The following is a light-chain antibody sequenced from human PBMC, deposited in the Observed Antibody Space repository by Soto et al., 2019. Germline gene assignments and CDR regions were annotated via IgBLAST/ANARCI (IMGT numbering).Light chain of an antibody. Sequence: QSVLTQPASVSGSLGQSITISCTGTRTDIGGYNYVSWYQQYPGKAPKLVICEVTSRPSGISDRFSGSKSGNTASLTISGLQAEDEADYYCCSHAGSSTYLFGTGTKLTVL. CDR2: EVT. V-gene: IGLV2-14*01. J-gene: IGLJ1*01. CDR3: CSHAGSSTYL. CDR1: RTDIGGYNY.